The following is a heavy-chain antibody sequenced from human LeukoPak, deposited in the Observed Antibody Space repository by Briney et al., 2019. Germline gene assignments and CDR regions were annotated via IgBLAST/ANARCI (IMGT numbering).Heavy chain of an antibody. V-gene: IGHV3-66*01. CDR1: GFTFDDYT. CDR2: IYSDGPT. CDR3: ARASNPWLQLT. J-gene: IGHJ5*02. D-gene: IGHD5-24*01. Sequence: GGSLRLSCAASGFTFDDYTMHWVRQAPGKGLEWVSIIYSDGPTYYADSVKGRFTISRDNSKNTLYLQMNSLRAEDTAVYYCARASNPWLQLTWGQGTLVTVSS.